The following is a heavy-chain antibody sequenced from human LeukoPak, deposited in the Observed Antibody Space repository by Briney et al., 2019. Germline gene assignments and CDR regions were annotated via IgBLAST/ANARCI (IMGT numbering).Heavy chain of an antibody. CDR2: IKQDGSEK. CDR1: GFTFSSYW. J-gene: IGHJ2*01. CDR3: AGTYSSSWYLRYFDL. V-gene: IGHV3-7*01. Sequence: GGSLRLSCAASGFTFSSYWMSWVRQAPGKGLEWVANIKQDGSEKYYVDSVKGRFTISRDNAKNSLYLQMNSLRAEDTAVYYCAGTYSSSWYLRYFDLWGRGTLVTVSS. D-gene: IGHD6-13*01.